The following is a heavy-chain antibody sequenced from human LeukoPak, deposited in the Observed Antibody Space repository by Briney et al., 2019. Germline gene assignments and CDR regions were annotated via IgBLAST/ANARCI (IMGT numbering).Heavy chain of an antibody. CDR1: GGSFSGYY. CDR3: ARGDSSRGDAFDI. V-gene: IGHV4-34*01. CDR2: INHGGST. D-gene: IGHD3-22*01. Sequence: SETLSLTCAVYGGSFSGYYWSWIRQPPGKGLEWIGEINHGGSTNYNPSLKSRVTISEDTSKNQFSLKLSSVTAADTAVYYCARGDSSRGDAFDIWGQGTMVTVSS. J-gene: IGHJ3*02.